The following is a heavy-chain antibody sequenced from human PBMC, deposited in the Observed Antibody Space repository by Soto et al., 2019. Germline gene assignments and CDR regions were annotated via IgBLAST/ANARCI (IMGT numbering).Heavy chain of an antibody. J-gene: IGHJ3*02. CDR1: GFTFSSYW. CDR3: FAVPGYDAFDI. V-gene: IGHV3-74*01. Sequence: GGSLRLSCAASGFTFSSYWMHWVRQAPGKGLVWVSRINSDGSSTSYADSVKGRFTISRDNAKNTLYLQMNSLRAEDTAVYYCFAVPGYDAFDIWGQGTMVTVSS. D-gene: IGHD1-1*01. CDR2: INSDGSST.